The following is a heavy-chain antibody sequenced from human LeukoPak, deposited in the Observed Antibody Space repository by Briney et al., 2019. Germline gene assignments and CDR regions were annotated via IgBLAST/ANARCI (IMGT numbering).Heavy chain of an antibody. CDR1: GYTFTRYY. J-gene: IGHJ5*02. D-gene: IGHD4-23*01. Sequence: GASVKVSCKASGYTFTRYYMHGVRQAPGQGLEGMGWINPNSGGTNYAQTFQGRVTMSRDTSIRTAYMELSRLRSDDTAVYYCARGTPTVVTPSAFDPWGQGTLVTVSS. V-gene: IGHV1-2*02. CDR2: INPNSGGT. CDR3: ARGTPTVVTPSAFDP.